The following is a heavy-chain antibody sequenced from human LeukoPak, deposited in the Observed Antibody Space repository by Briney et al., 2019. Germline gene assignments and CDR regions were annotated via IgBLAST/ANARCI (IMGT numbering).Heavy chain of an antibody. Sequence: PGESLKISCKGSGYSFTSYWIGWVRQMPGKGLEWMGIIYPGDSDTRYSPSFQGQVTISADKSISTAYLQWSSLKASDTAMYHCARRSRSNTRDDAFDTWGQGTMVTVSS. V-gene: IGHV5-51*01. CDR3: ARRSRSNTRDDAFDT. D-gene: IGHD2-2*01. CDR1: GYSFTSYW. J-gene: IGHJ3*02. CDR2: IYPGDSDT.